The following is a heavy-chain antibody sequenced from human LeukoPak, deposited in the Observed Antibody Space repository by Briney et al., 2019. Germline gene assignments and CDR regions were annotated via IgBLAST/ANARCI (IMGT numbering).Heavy chain of an antibody. J-gene: IGHJ6*03. CDR2: ISSSSSYI. CDR1: GFTFSSYS. CDR3: ARSTDPYRSPRNYYYYYYMDV. Sequence: GGSLRLSCAASGFTFSSYSMNWVRQAPGKGLEWVSSISSSSSYIYYADSVKGRFTISRDNAKNSLYLQMNSLRAEDTAVYYCARSTDPYRSPRNYYYYYYMDVWGKGTTVTVSS. V-gene: IGHV3-21*04. D-gene: IGHD4-11*01.